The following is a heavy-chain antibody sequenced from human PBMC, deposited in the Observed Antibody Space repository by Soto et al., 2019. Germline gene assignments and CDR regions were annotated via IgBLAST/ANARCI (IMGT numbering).Heavy chain of an antibody. V-gene: IGHV3-23*01. CDR1: GFTFRNNV. CDR2: ITGSGRDT. J-gene: IGHJ4*02. D-gene: IGHD2-8*01. Sequence: GGSLRLSCAASGFTFRNNVLSWVRQAPGKGLDWVSGITGSGRDTYYADSVKGQFTISRDNSKNMVFLQMNSLRAEDTALYYCAKNGLDNSPSAIDSWGPGXLVTVSS. CDR3: AKNGLDNSPSAIDS.